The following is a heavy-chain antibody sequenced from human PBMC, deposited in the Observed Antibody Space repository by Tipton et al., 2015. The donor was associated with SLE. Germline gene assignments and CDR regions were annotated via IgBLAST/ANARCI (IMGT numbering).Heavy chain of an antibody. CDR2: INHSGST. V-gene: IGHV4-34*01. D-gene: IGHD7-27*01. CDR3: ARERREGKLGVDY. CDR1: GGSFSGYY. J-gene: IGHJ4*02. Sequence: GLVKPSETLSLTCAVYGGSFSGYYWSWIRQPPGKGLEWIGEINHSGSTNYNPSLKSRVTISVDTSKNQFSLKLSSVTAADTAVYYCARERREGKLGVDYWGQGTLVTVSS.